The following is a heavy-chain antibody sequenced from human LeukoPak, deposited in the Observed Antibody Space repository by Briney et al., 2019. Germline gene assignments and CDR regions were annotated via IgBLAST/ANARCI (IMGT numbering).Heavy chain of an antibody. Sequence: GGSLRLSCAASGFTFSSYSMNWVRQAPGKGLEWVSSISSSSSYIYYADSVRGRFTISRDNAKNSLYLQMNSLRAEDTAVYYCARVSDYGDGFGYWGQGTLVTVSS. V-gene: IGHV3-21*01. CDR1: GFTFSSYS. J-gene: IGHJ4*02. CDR3: ARVSDYGDGFGY. D-gene: IGHD4-17*01. CDR2: ISSSSSYI.